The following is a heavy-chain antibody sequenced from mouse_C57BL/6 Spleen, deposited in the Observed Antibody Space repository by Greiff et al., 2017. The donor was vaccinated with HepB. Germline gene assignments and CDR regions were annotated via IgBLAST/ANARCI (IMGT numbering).Heavy chain of an antibody. CDR3: AREAAQAKFAY. CDR2: IYPGGGYT. V-gene: IGHV1-63*01. Sequence: VQLQQSGAELVRPGTSVKMSCKASGYTFTNYWIGWAKQRPGHGLEWIGDIYPGGGYTNYNEKFKGKATLTADKSSSTAYMQFSSLTSEDSAIYYCAREAAQAKFAYWGQGTLVTVSA. J-gene: IGHJ3*01. CDR1: GYTFTNYW. D-gene: IGHD3-2*02.